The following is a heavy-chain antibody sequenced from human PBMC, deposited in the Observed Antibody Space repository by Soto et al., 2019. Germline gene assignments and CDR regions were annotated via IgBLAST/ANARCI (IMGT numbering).Heavy chain of an antibody. V-gene: IGHV4-61*01. J-gene: IGHJ4*02. D-gene: IGHD6-13*01. CDR2: IYYSGST. CDR1: GGSVSSGSYY. CDR3: ARQQGTFDY. Sequence: QVQLQESGPGLVKPSETLSLTCTVSGGSVSSGSYYWSWIRQPPGKGLEWIGYIYYSGSTNYNPSLKSRDTISVDTSKNQFSLKLSSVTAADTAVYYCARQQGTFDYWGQGTLVTVSS.